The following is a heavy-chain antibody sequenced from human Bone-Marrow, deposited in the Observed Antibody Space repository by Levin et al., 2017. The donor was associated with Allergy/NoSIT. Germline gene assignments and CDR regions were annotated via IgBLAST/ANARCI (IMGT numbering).Heavy chain of an antibody. D-gene: IGHD1-20*01. CDR1: GASISNEIYY. J-gene: IGHJ4*02. CDR3: ARHPLPCNWKGIDG. CDR2: IYYSGNT. V-gene: IGHV4-39*01. Sequence: SETLSLTCSVSGASISNEIYYWGWIRQPPGKGLEWIGTIYYSGNTYYNPSLKSRVTISLDTSKNQFSLKLTSVTAADTAVYYCARHPLPCNWKGIDGWGQGTLVTVSS.